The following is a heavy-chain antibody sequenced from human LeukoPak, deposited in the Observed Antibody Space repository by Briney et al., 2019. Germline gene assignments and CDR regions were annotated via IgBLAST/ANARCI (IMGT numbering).Heavy chain of an antibody. D-gene: IGHD3-22*01. CDR2: ISYDGSNK. J-gene: IGHJ4*02. CDR1: GFTFSSYG. CDR3: AEDLDYYDSSGYYPD. V-gene: IGHV3-30*18. Sequence: GGSLRLSCAASGFTFSSYGMHWVRQAPGKGLEWVAVISYDGSNKYYADSVKGRFTISRDNSKNTLYLQMNSLRAEDTAVYYCAEDLDYYDSSGYYPDWGQGTLVTVSS.